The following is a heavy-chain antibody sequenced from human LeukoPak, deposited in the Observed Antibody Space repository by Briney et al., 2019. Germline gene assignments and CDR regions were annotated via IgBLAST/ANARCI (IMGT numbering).Heavy chain of an antibody. CDR1: GFTFSSYA. J-gene: IGHJ4*02. D-gene: IGHD5-18*01. CDR3: ANSAPELWPDY. Sequence: GGSLRLSCAASGFTFSSYAMHWVRQAPGKGLEWVAVISYDGSNKYYADSVKGRFTISRDNSKNTLYLQMNSLRAEDTAVYYCANSAPELWPDYWGQGTLVTVSS. CDR2: ISYDGSNK. V-gene: IGHV3-30-3*01.